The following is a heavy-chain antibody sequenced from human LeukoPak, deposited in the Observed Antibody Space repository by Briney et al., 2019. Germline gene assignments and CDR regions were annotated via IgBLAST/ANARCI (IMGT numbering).Heavy chain of an antibody. CDR3: ARVGRYGYNLEYFDY. CDR2: IYYSGST. J-gene: IGHJ4*02. V-gene: IGHV4-59*01. CDR1: GGSISSYY. Sequence: SETLSLTCTVSGGSISSYYWSWFRQPPGKGLEWIGYIYYSGSTNYNPSHKSRVTISVDTSKNQFSLKLSSVTAADTAVYYCARVGRYGYNLEYFDYWGQGTLVTVSS. D-gene: IGHD5-24*01.